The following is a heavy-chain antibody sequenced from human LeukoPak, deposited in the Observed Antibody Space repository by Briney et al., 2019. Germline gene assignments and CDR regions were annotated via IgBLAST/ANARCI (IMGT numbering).Heavy chain of an antibody. V-gene: IGHV3-74*01. CDR1: GFTFSTYW. J-gene: IGHJ4*02. CDR3: ARDVTHCGGDCYSGDY. Sequence: PGGSLRLSCAASGFTFSTYWVHWVRQAPGKGLAWVSRINSDGSSTIYADSVKGRFTISRDNAKNSLYLQMNSLRAEDTAVYYCARDVTHCGGDCYSGDYWGQGTLVTVSS. D-gene: IGHD2-21*02. CDR2: INSDGSST.